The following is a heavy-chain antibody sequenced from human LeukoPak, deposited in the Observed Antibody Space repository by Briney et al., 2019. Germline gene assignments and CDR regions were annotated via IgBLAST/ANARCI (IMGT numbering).Heavy chain of an antibody. V-gene: IGHV4-34*01. CDR3: AGDSRAFDI. CDR1: GGSLSGYY. J-gene: IGHJ3*02. Sequence: PSETLSPTCAVYGGSLSGYYWSWIRQPPGKGLEWIGEINHSGSINYSPSLKNPLTISVDTYKNQFFLRLSSATAADTAVYSCAGDSRAFDIWGQGTMVTVSS. CDR2: INHSGSI.